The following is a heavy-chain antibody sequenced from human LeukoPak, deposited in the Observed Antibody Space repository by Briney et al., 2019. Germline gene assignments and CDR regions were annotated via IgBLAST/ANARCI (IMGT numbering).Heavy chain of an antibody. J-gene: IGHJ4*02. V-gene: IGHV3-49*03. Sequence: GRSLRLSCTASGFTFGDYAMSWFRQAPGKGLEWVGFIRSKAYGGTTEYAASVKGRFTISRDDSKSIAYLQMNSLKTEDTAVYYCTRDYPGFCSSTSCYGDTAMVYFDYWGQGTLVTVSS. CDR1: GFTFGDYA. CDR2: IRSKAYGGTT. CDR3: TRDYPGFCSSTSCYGDTAMVYFDY. D-gene: IGHD2-2*01.